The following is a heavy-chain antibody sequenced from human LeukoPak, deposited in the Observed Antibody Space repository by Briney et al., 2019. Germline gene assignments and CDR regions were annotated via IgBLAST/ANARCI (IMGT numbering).Heavy chain of an antibody. CDR3: AKDMYYDILTGFHGFDY. J-gene: IGHJ4*02. Sequence: GGSLRLSCAASGITFSGSGMSWVRQAPGKGLEWVSTISGSGSNTHYADSVKGRFTISRDNSKNTLYLQMNSLRAEDTAVYYCAKDMYYDILTGFHGFDYWGQGTLVTVSS. D-gene: IGHD3-9*01. V-gene: IGHV3-23*01. CDR1: GITFSGSG. CDR2: ISGSGSNT.